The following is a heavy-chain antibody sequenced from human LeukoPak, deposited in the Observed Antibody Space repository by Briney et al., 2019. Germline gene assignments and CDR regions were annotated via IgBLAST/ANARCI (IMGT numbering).Heavy chain of an antibody. CDR2: VNPNSGGT. V-gene: IGHV1-2*02. CDR3: ERETDYDILTGYYPMGY. J-gene: IGHJ4*02. Sequence: GASVKVCCKASGYTFTGYYMHWVRQAPGQVLEWMGWVNPNSGGTNHAQKFQGRVTMTRDTSISTAYMELSRLRSDDTAVYFFERETDYDILTGYYPMGYWGQGTLVTVSS. D-gene: IGHD3-9*01. CDR1: GYTFTGYY.